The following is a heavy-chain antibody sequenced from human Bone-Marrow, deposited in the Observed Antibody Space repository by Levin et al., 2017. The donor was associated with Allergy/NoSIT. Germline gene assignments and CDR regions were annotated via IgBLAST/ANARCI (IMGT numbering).Heavy chain of an antibody. CDR1: GFSLSTSGVG. CDR3: SHSQSLRPGLPGYNYGPFDF. J-gene: IGHJ4*02. CDR2: IYWDDDL. Sequence: SGPTLVKPKQTLTLTCTFSGFSLSTSGVGVGWIRQPPGKALEWLALIYWDDDLRYSPSLQSRLTITKDTSKNQVVLTMTNMAPADTGTYFCSHSQSLRPGLPGYNYGPFDFWGQGTLVIVSS. D-gene: IGHD5-18*01. V-gene: IGHV2-5*02.